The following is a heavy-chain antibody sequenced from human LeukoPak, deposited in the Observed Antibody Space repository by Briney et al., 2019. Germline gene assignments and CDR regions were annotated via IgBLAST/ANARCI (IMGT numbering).Heavy chain of an antibody. CDR3: ARVPTVTFFDY. J-gene: IGHJ4*02. CDR1: GSSISSAYY. D-gene: IGHD4-17*01. Sequence: PSETLSLTCTVSGSSISSAYYWGWIRQPPGKGLEWIGSIYYSGSTYYNPSLKSRVTISVDTSKNQFSLKLSSVTAADTAVYYCARVPTVTFFDYWGQGTLVTVSS. V-gene: IGHV4-38-2*02. CDR2: IYYSGST.